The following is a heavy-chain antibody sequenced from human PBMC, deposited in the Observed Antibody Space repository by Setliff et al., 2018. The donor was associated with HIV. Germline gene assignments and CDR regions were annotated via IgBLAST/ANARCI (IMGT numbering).Heavy chain of an antibody. D-gene: IGHD6-19*01. CDR3: ARLGSGWSDSYYYAMDI. J-gene: IGHJ6*02. Sequence: ASVKVSCKTSGYTFTAYGINWVRQAPGQGLEWMGGISSINGNTNYAQKFQGRVTMTTDTFTNTAYMELRSLRSDDTAVYFCARLGSGWSDSYYYAMDIWGQGTTVTVSS. CDR2: ISSINGNT. CDR1: GYTFTAYG. V-gene: IGHV1-18*01.